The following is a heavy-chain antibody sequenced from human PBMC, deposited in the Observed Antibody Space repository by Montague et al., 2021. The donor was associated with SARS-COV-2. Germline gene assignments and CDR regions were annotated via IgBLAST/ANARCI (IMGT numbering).Heavy chain of an antibody. CDR2: IHHTENT. CDR3: ARHRPGISGFDS. V-gene: IGHV4-39*01. J-gene: IGHJ4*02. Sequence: SETLSLTCTVSGGSTSSEDYWWDWIRQPPGKGLEWIGNIHHTENTYYNPSLKDRVTISADTSKKQFSLSLNSVTAADTAIYYCARHRPGISGFDSWGLGTLVTVSS. D-gene: IGHD3-3*01. CDR1: GGSTSSEDYW.